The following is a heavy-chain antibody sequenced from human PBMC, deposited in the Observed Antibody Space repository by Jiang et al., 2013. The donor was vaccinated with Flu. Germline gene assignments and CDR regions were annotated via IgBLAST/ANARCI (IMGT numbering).Heavy chain of an antibody. J-gene: IGHJ5*02. Sequence: SGAEVKKPGASVKVSCKASGYTFTSYDINWVRQATGQGLEWMGWMNPNSGNTGYAQKFQGRVTMTRNTSISTAYMELSSLRSEDTAVYYCARFSLYIVAARFDPWGQGTLVTVSS. CDR3: ARFSLYIVAARFDP. CDR2: MNPNSGNT. CDR1: GYTFTSYD. D-gene: IGHD5-12*01. V-gene: IGHV1-8*01.